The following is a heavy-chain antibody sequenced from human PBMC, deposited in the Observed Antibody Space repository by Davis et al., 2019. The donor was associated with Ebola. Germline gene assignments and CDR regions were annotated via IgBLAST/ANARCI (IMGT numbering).Heavy chain of an antibody. D-gene: IGHD3-10*01. CDR1: GFTFSSYS. Sequence: PGESLKISCAASGFTFSSYSMNWVRQAPGKGLEWVAVISYDGSNKYYADSVKGRFTISRDNSKNTLYLQMNSLRAEDTAVYYCASGGFRELFPYWGQGTLVTVSS. J-gene: IGHJ4*02. CDR2: ISYDGSNK. CDR3: ASGGFRELFPY. V-gene: IGHV3-30*03.